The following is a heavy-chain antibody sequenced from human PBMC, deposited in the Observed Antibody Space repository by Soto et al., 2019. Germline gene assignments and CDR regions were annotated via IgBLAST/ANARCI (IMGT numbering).Heavy chain of an antibody. CDR1: GYTTTYA. J-gene: IGHJ6*02. Sequence: QVQLVQSGAEARKPGASVKISCKASGYTTTYAVNCGLQAPGQQVEWMGGINSGTGSTKYPRELQGRVTFTRDTSANTAHMDMSSLRTDETAIYYCATSSNWNSWAYYGMEVWGQGTPVTVSS. CDR3: ATSSNWNSWAYYGMEV. CDR2: INSGTGST. V-gene: IGHV1-3*01. D-gene: IGHD1-1*01.